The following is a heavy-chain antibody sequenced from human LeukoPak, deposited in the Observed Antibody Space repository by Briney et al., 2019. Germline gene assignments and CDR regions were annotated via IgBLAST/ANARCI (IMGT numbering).Heavy chain of an antibody. CDR1: GYTFTSYG. J-gene: IGHJ6*02. Sequence: GASVKVSCKASGYTFTSYGISWVRQAPGQGLEWMGWISAYNGNTNYAQKLQGRVTMTTDTSTSTAYMELRSLGSEDTAVYYCARGVTTVTTVDYYYYYGMDVWGQGTTVTVSS. CDR3: ARGVTTVTTVDYYYYYGMDV. D-gene: IGHD4-11*01. V-gene: IGHV1-18*01. CDR2: ISAYNGNT.